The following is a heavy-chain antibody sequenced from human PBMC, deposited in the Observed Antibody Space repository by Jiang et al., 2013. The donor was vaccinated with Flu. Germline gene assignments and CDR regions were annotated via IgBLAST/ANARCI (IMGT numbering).Heavy chain of an antibody. CDR3: ARDTSYGDTRYFDL. CDR2: IIPIFGIA. D-gene: IGHD4-17*01. V-gene: IGHV1-69*17. Sequence: GGTFSSYAISWVRQAPGQGLEWMGGIIPIFGIANYAQKFQGRVTITADKSTSTAYMELSSLRSEDTAVYYCARDTSYGDTRYFDLWGPWHPGHCLL. CDR1: GGTFSSYA. J-gene: IGHJ2*01.